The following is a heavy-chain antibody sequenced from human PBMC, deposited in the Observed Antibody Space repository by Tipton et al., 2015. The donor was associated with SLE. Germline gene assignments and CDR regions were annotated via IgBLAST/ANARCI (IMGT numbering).Heavy chain of an antibody. CDR3: ARRPMGLAAFDI. Sequence: TLSLTYTVSGGSVSGHYWSWIRQPPGKGLEWIGYIYYTGTTNYNPSLKSRVTISVDTSKNQFSLKLTSMTTADTAVYYCARRPMGLAAFDIWGQGTVVTVSS. CDR1: GGSVSGHY. CDR2: IYYTGTT. D-gene: IGHD3-16*01. V-gene: IGHV4-59*02. J-gene: IGHJ3*02.